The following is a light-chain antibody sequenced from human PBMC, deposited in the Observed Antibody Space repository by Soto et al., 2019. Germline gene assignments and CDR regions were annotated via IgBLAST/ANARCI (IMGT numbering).Light chain of an antibody. CDR2: EGS. CDR3: CSFAGSGNHVI. V-gene: IGLV2-23*01. CDR1: SSDVGSYNL. J-gene: IGLJ2*01. Sequence: QSALTQPASVSGSPGQSITISCTGTSSDVGSYNLVSWYQQHPGKAPKLMIYEGSKRPSGVSNRFSGSKSGNTASLTISGLQAEDEADYYCCSFAGSGNHVIFGGGTKLTVL.